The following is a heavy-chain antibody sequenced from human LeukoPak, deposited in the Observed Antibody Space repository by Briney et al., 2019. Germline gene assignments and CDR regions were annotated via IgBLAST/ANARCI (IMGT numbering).Heavy chain of an antibody. CDR1: GFTVSSNY. D-gene: IGHD6-6*01. Sequence: GGSLRLSCAASGFTVSSNYMSWVRQAPGKGLEWVSVIYSGGSTYYADSVKGRFTISRDNSKNALYLQMNSLRAEDTAVYYCARAYSSSIATSRRHFDYWGQGTLVTVSS. CDR2: IYSGGST. CDR3: ARAYSSSIATSRRHFDY. V-gene: IGHV3-66*01. J-gene: IGHJ4*02.